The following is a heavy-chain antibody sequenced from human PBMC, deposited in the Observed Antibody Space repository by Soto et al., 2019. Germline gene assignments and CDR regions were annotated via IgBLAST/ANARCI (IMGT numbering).Heavy chain of an antibody. V-gene: IGHV3-73*02. J-gene: IGHJ4*02. D-gene: IGHD5-18*01. Sequence: EVQLVESGGGLVQPGGSLKLSCAASGFTFSDSAMHWVRQASGKGLEWVGRIRNKTNNYATAYIASVKGRFTISRDDSKNTVYLRMNSLTIDDTAVYFCTSRRDWTAVDPLDYWGLGTLVTVSS. CDR1: GFTFSDSA. CDR3: TSRRDWTAVDPLDY. CDR2: IRNKTNNYAT.